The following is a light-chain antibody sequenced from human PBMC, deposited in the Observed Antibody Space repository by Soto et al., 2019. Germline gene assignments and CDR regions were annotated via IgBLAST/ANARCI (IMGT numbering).Light chain of an antibody. Sequence: EIVLTQSPGTLSLSPGERASLSCRASQRSSSTFLAWYQQKSGQAPRLLIYGASSRATGIPDRFSGSGSGTDFTLTISRLEAEDFAMYYCQQCGGSPTFGQGTKVEVK. V-gene: IGKV3-20*01. CDR1: QRSSSTF. J-gene: IGKJ1*01. CDR2: GAS. CDR3: QQCGGSPT.